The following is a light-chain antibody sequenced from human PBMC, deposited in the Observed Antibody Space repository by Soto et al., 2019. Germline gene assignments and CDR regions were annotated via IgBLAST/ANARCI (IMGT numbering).Light chain of an antibody. CDR3: QQDNHCPQLT. CDR2: GAS. J-gene: IGKJ4*01. V-gene: IGKV3-15*01. Sequence: EIVMTQSPATLSVSPGERATLSCRASQSVSSNLAWYQQKPGQAPRLLIYGASTRATGIPARFTGSGSGTEFTLTISSLQSEDSAAYYCQQDNHCPQLTFGGGTKVEIK. CDR1: QSVSSN.